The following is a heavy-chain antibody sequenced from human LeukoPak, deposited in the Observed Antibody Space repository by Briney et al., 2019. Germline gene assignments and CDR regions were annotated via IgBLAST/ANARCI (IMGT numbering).Heavy chain of an antibody. CDR3: AKDAGDYDYFDY. CDR2: ISWNSGSI. V-gene: IGHV3-9*03. Sequence: GRSLRLSCAASGFTFDDYAMHWVRQAPGKGLEWVSGISWNSGSIGYADSVKGRFTISRDNAKNSLYLQMNSLRAEDMALYYCAKDAGDYDYFDYWGQRTLVTVSS. D-gene: IGHD4-17*01. J-gene: IGHJ4*02. CDR1: GFTFDDYA.